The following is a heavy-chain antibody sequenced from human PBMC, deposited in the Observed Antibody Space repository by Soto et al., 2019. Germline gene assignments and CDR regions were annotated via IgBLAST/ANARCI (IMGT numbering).Heavy chain of an antibody. CDR1: GSTLTELS. CDR2: FDPEDGET. D-gene: IGHD6-13*01. CDR3: ATGGGIAAAGSWDYYYYGMDV. J-gene: IGHJ6*02. Sequence: GASVKVSGKVSGSTLTELSMHWVRQAPGKGLEWMGGFDPEDGETIYAQKFQGRVTMTEDTSTDTAYMELSSLRSEDTAVYYCATGGGIAAAGSWDYYYYGMDVWGQGTTVTVSS. V-gene: IGHV1-24*01.